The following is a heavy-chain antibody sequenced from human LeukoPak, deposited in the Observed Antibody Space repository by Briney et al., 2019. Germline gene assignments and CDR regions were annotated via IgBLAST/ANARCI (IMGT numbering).Heavy chain of an antibody. CDR2: IYSGGST. CDR1: GFTFNSYA. J-gene: IGHJ4*02. V-gene: IGHV3-66*01. Sequence: GGSLRLSCAASGFTFNSYAMSWVRQAPGKGLEWVSVIYSGGSTYYADSVKGRFTISRDNSKNTLYLQMNSLRAEDTAVYYCARDVHYDFWSGYYHYWGQGTLVTVSS. D-gene: IGHD3-3*01. CDR3: ARDVHYDFWSGYYHY.